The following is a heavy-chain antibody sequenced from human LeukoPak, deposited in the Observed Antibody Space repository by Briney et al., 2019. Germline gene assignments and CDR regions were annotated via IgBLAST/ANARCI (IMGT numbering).Heavy chain of an antibody. V-gene: IGHV4-39*07. J-gene: IGHJ4*02. CDR3: ARQGTFDY. CDR1: GGSISSSSYY. Sequence: SETLSLTCTVSGGSISSSSYYWGWIRQPPGKGLEWIGSIYYSGSTYYNPSLKSRVTISVDTSKNQFSLKLSSVTAADTAVYYCARQGTFDYWGQGTLVTVSS. CDR2: IYYSGST.